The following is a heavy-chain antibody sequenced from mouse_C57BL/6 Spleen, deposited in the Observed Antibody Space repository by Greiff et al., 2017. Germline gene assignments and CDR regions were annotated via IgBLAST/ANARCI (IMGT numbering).Heavy chain of an antibody. V-gene: IGHV5-4*01. CDR2: ISDGGSYT. CDR3: ARDLTVVAPFAY. D-gene: IGHD1-1*01. J-gene: IGHJ3*01. CDR1: GFTFSSYA. Sequence: EVQVVESGGGLVKPGGSLKLSCAASGFTFSSYAMSWVRQTPEKRLEWVATISDGGSYTYYPDNVKGRFTISRDNAKNNLYLQMSHLKSEDTAMYYCARDLTVVAPFAYWGQGTLVTVSA.